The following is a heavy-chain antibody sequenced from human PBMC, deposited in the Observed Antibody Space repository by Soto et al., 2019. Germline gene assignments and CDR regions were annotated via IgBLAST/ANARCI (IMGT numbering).Heavy chain of an antibody. D-gene: IGHD7-27*01. CDR1: GGTSSRYA. CDR3: ATDTGDHDAFDI. J-gene: IGHJ3*02. Sequence: SVKVSCKAPGGTSSRYAISEVRQAPGQGLEWMGGIIPIFGTANYAQKFQGRVTITADESTSTAYMELSSLRSEDTAVYYCATDTGDHDAFDIWGQGTMVTVSS. CDR2: IIPIFGTA. V-gene: IGHV1-69*13.